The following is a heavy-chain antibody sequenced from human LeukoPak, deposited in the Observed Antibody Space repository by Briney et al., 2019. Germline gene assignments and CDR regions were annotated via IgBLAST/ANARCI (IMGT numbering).Heavy chain of an antibody. Sequence: ASVKVSCKASEYTFTSYDINWVRQATGQGLEWMGWMNPNSGNTVYAQKFQGRVTMTRDTSISTAYMELSSLRSEDTAMYYCARKNYCSGGSCYSRGWFDPWGQGTLGTVSS. CDR2: MNPNSGNT. CDR3: ARKNYCSGGSCYSRGWFDP. CDR1: EYTFTSYD. J-gene: IGHJ5*02. D-gene: IGHD2-15*01. V-gene: IGHV1-8*01.